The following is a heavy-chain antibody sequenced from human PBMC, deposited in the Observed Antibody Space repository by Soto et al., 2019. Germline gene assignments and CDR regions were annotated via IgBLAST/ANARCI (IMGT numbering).Heavy chain of an antibody. CDR2: IYYSGST. Sequence: QLQLQESGPGLVKPSETLSLTCTVSGGSISSSSYYWGWIRQPPGKGLEWIGSIYYSGSTYYNPSLKSRVTISVDPSKNQFSLKLSSVTAADTAVYYCARCGGLLLWFGESTFWFDPWGQGTLVTVSS. J-gene: IGHJ5*02. V-gene: IGHV4-39*01. D-gene: IGHD3-10*01. CDR3: ARCGGLLLWFGESTFWFDP. CDR1: GGSISSSSYY.